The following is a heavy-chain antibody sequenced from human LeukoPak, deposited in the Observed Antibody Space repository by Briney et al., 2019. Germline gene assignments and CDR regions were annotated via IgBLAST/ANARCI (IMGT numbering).Heavy chain of an antibody. Sequence: GGSLRLFCTASGFTFSNFGMHWVRQAPGKGLEWVAFIQNNGNNKYYADSVKGRFTTSRDNSKNTLYLQMNSLRSEDTAVYFCAKVDSSSWGNFDYWGQGTLVAVSS. J-gene: IGHJ4*02. CDR2: IQNNGNNK. CDR3: AKVDSSSWGNFDY. V-gene: IGHV3-30*02. CDR1: GFTFSNFG. D-gene: IGHD6-13*01.